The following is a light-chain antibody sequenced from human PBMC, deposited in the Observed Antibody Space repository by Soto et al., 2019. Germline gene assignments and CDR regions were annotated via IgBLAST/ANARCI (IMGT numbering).Light chain of an antibody. CDR1: QSISSY. J-gene: IGKJ1*01. CDR3: QHSYSTLWT. Sequence: DIQMTQSPSSLSASVEDRVTITYRASQSISSYLNWYQQKPGKAPTLLIYAASSLQSGVPSRFSGSGSGTDFTLTISSLQPEDFATYYCQHSYSTLWTFGQGTKVEIK. V-gene: IGKV1-39*01. CDR2: AAS.